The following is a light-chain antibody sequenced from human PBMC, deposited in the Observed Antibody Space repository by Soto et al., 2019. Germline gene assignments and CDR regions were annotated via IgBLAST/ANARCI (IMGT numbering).Light chain of an antibody. J-gene: IGKJ4*01. V-gene: IGKV2-28*01. CDR2: LGS. CDR1: QSLLDSNGYSY. CDR3: MQCHQAPRT. Sequence: DIVMTQSPLSLSVTPGEPASISCRSSQSLLDSNGYSYLDWYLQKPGQSPQLLIYLGSNRASGVPDRFSGSGSGTDFTLKISRVEAEDVGVYYCMQCHQAPRTFGGGTKVEIK.